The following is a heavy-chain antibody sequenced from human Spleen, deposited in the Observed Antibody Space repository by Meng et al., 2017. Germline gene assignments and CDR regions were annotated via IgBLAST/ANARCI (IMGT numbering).Heavy chain of an antibody. Sequence: QVQLQESGPGLVKPSQTLSLTCTVSAGSIRSNNWWSWVRQPPGKGLEWIGEISHSGTTNYNPSLKSRVTISVDKSKNQFSLKLSSVTAADTAVYYCARATLYCSSSSCYGGFDYWGQGTLVTVSS. V-gene: IGHV4-4*02. D-gene: IGHD2-2*01. J-gene: IGHJ4*02. CDR2: ISHSGTT. CDR1: AGSIRSNNW. CDR3: ARATLYCSSSSCYGGFDY.